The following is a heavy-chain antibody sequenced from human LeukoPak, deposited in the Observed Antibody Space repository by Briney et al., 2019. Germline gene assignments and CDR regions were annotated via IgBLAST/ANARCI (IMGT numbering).Heavy chain of an antibody. D-gene: IGHD6-13*01. Sequence: PGGSLRLSCAASGFTFSSYSMNWVRQAPGKGLEWVSSISSSSSYIYYADSVKGRFTISRDNAKNSLYLQMNSLRAEDTAVYYCARGCKAAAGTGGDYWGQGTLVTVSS. CDR1: GFTFSSYS. CDR3: ARGCKAAAGTGGDY. J-gene: IGHJ4*02. CDR2: ISSSSSYI. V-gene: IGHV3-21*01.